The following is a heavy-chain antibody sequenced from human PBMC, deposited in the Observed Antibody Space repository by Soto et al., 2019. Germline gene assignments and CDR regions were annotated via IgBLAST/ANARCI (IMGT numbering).Heavy chain of an antibody. CDR2: ISSSSSYI. D-gene: IGHD3-3*01. Sequence: GGSLRLSCAASGFTFSSYSMNWVRQAPGKGLEWVSSISSSSSYIYYADSVKGRFTISRDNAKNSLYLQMNSLRAEDTAVYYCARDIGFDFSSGYSSNWFAPCGDGTLVTVSA. J-gene: IGHJ5*02. CDR1: GFTFSSYS. CDR3: ARDIGFDFSSGYSSNWFAP. V-gene: IGHV3-21*01.